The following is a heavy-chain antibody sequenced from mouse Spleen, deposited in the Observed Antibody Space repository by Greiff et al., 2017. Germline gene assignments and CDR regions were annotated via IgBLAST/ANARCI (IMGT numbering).Heavy chain of an antibody. CDR3: ARDTHYGSSPFDY. V-gene: IGHV3-6*01. Sequence: ESGPGLVKPSQSLSLTCSVTGYSITSGYYWNWIRQFPGNKLEWMGYISYDGSNNYNPSLKNRISITRDTSKNQFFLKLNSVTTEDTATYYCARDTHYGSSPFDYWGQGTTLTVSS. CDR2: ISYDGSN. CDR1: GYSITSGYY. J-gene: IGHJ2*01. D-gene: IGHD1-1*01.